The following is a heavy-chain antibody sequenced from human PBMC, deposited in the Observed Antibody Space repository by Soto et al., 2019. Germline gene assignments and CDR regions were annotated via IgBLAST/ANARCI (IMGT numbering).Heavy chain of an antibody. D-gene: IGHD3-16*01. Sequence: GGSLRLSCAASGFTFSSYSMNWVRQAPGKGLEWVSYISSSSSTIYYADSVKGRFTISRDNAKNSLYLQMNSLRAEDTAVYYCARDSLRATLGYYMDVWGKGTTVTVSS. CDR1: GFTFSSYS. V-gene: IGHV3-48*01. J-gene: IGHJ6*03. CDR2: ISSSSSTI. CDR3: ARDSLRATLGYYMDV.